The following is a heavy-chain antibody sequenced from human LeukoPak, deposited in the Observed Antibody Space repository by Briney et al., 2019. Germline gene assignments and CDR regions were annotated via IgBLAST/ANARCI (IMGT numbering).Heavy chain of an antibody. J-gene: IGHJ5*02. CDR2: IYYSGST. Sequence: SETLSLTCTVSGGSISSYYWSWIRHPPGKGLGWIGYIYYSGSTNYKPSLKSRVTISVDTSKNQFSLKLSSVTPADTAVYYCARGGYYGSGNDFRFDPWGQGTLVTVSS. CDR3: ARGGYYGSGNDFRFDP. V-gene: IGHV4-59*01. D-gene: IGHD3-10*01. CDR1: GGSISSYY.